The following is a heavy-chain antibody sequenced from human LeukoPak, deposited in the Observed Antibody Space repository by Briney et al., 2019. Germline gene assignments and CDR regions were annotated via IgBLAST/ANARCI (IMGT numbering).Heavy chain of an antibody. D-gene: IGHD3-3*01. V-gene: IGHV1-18*01. CDR2: ISAYNGNT. CDR3: ARRSGGFWSGYYNYYMDV. CDR1: GYTFTSYG. Sequence: ASVKVSCKASGYTFTSYGISWVRQAPGRGLEWMGWISAYNGNTNYAQKLQGRVTMTTDTSTSTAYMELRSLRSDDTAVYYCARRSGGFWSGYYNYYMDVWGKGTTVTVSS. J-gene: IGHJ6*03.